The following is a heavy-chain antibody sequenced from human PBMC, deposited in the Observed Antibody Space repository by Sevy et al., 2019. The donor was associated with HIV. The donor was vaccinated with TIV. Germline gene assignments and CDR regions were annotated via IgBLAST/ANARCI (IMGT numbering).Heavy chain of an antibody. Sequence: GGSLRLSCAASGFAFSNYYAMHWVRQAPGKGLEWVALISYDGSDTYDAYSVKGRFTVSRDNFKNTLFLQMNSLTTEDTAVYYCARPRANYVDHYFFYAMDVWGQGTTVTVSS. V-gene: IGHV3-30-3*01. CDR1: GFAFSNYYA. CDR3: ARPRANYVDHYFFYAMDV. CDR2: ISYDGSDT. J-gene: IGHJ6*02. D-gene: IGHD4-17*01.